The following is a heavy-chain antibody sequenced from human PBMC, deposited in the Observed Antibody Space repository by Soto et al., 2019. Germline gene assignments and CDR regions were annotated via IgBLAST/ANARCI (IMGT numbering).Heavy chain of an antibody. V-gene: IGHV3-30*03. J-gene: IGHJ4*02. CDR3: AASAATVPAE. D-gene: IGHD6-13*01. CDR1: GFTFSSYG. CDR2: ISFDGSGK. Sequence: QVQVVESGGGVVQPGTSLRLSCEASGFTFSSYGMSWVRQAPGKGLEWVAVISFDGSGKYYADSVKGRFTISRDNSKNTLYLQMNSLRAEDTAVYYCAASAATVPAEWGQGTLVTVSS.